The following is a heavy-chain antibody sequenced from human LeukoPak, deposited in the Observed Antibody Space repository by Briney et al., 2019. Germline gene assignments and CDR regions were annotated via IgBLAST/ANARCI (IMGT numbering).Heavy chain of an antibody. D-gene: IGHD3-22*01. V-gene: IGHV3-30-3*01. Sequence: GGSLRLSCAASGFRFSSYTMHWLRQAPDKGLEWVAVISYDGSNKYHADAVKGRFTISRDNSKNTLYVQMNSLRAEDTAVYYCARGGYYDSSGFRIDHWGQGTLVTVSS. J-gene: IGHJ4*02. CDR2: ISYDGSNK. CDR1: GFRFSSYT. CDR3: ARGGYYDSSGFRIDH.